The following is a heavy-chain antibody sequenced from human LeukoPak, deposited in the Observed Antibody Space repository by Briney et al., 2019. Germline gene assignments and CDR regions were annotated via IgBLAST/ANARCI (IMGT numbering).Heavy chain of an antibody. CDR3: AIAVALSR. Sequence: PGGSLRLSCSASGFTFSTYPMHWVRQAPGKGLEYVSAISSDGGSTYYADSVKGRFTISRDNSKNTLFLQVNSVRAEDTAVYYCAIAVALSRWGQGTLVTVSS. V-gene: IGHV3-64D*08. D-gene: IGHD6-19*01. CDR2: ISSDGGST. CDR1: GFTFSTYP. J-gene: IGHJ4*02.